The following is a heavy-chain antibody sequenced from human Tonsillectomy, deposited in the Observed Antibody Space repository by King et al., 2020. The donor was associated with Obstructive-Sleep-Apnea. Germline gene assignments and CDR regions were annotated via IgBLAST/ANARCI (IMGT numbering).Heavy chain of an antibody. CDR1: GXXXSSGYY. D-gene: IGHD3-16*02. V-gene: IGHV4-38-2*01. CDR3: VRSADAYVGRSYPMYWYFDL. J-gene: IGHJ2*01. Sequence: VQLQESGPGLVKPSETLSLTCXAXGXXXSSGYYWGWLRQPPGRGLEWIGTMYHTGNTYYNSSLRSRGTLSLDKSRNSFSLKLKSVTAADTAVYYGVRSADAYVGRSYPMYWYFDLXGRGTPVTXSS. CDR2: MYHTGNT.